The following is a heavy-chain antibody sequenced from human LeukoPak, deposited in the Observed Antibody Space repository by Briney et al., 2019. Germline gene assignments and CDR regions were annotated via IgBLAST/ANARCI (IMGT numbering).Heavy chain of an antibody. Sequence: GESLRLSCAASGVAFSNYWMNWARQAPGKGLEWLANIKQDGSETNYADSVKGRFTISRENAKNSLYLQMNSLRAKDTAVYYCGSTNTFSYWGRGTLVTVSP. CDR3: GSTNTFSY. D-gene: IGHD2-15*01. CDR2: IKQDGSET. CDR1: GVAFSNYW. J-gene: IGHJ4*02. V-gene: IGHV3-7*01.